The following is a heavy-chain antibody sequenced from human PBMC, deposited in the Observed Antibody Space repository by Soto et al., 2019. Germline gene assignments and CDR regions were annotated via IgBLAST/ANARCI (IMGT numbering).Heavy chain of an antibody. D-gene: IGHD3-22*01. Sequence: PGESLKISCKGSGYSFTSYWISWVRQMPGKGLEWMGSIDPSDSYTNYSPSFQGHVTISADKSISTAYLQWSSLKASDTAMYYCARRPYYYDSSGYYDSYYYYGMDVWGQGTTVTVSS. CDR1: GYSFTSYW. V-gene: IGHV5-10-1*01. CDR3: ARRPYYYDSSGYYDSYYYYGMDV. J-gene: IGHJ6*02. CDR2: IDPSDSYT.